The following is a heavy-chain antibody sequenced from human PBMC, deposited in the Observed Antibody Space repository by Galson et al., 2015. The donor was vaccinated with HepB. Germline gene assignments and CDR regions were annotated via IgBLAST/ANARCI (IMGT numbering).Heavy chain of an antibody. D-gene: IGHD6-13*01. CDR2: IKQDGGEK. V-gene: IGHV3-7*03. Sequence: SLRLSCAASGFTFSSYWMNWVRQAPGKGLEWVANIKQDGGEKYYVDSVKGRFTISRDNAKNSLFLQMNSLRAEDTAVYYCARDRGSSSWTPLGYWGQGTLVTVSS. CDR3: ARDRGSSSWTPLGY. J-gene: IGHJ4*02. CDR1: GFTFSSYW.